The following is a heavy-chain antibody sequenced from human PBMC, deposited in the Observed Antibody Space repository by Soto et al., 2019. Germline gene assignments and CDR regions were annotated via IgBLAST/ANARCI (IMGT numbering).Heavy chain of an antibody. Sequence: QAGGSLRLSCAASGFTFSSYAMSWVRQAPGKGLEWVSAISGSGGSTYYADSVKGRFTISRDNSKNTLYLQMNSLRAEDTAVYYCAKTVGTVRYFDWLSVAHFDYWGQGTLVTVSS. CDR2: ISGSGGST. D-gene: IGHD3-9*01. V-gene: IGHV3-23*01. CDR1: GFTFSSYA. J-gene: IGHJ4*02. CDR3: AKTVGTVRYFDWLSVAHFDY.